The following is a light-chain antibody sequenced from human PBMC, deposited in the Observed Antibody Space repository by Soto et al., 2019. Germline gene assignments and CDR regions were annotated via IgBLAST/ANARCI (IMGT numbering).Light chain of an antibody. CDR1: QSVSSSY. V-gene: IGKV3-20*01. CDR2: GAS. CDR3: QQFGSSPLFT. J-gene: IGKJ3*01. Sequence: EIVLTQSPGTLSLSPGERATLSCRASQSVSSSYLAWYQQKPGQAPRLLIYGASSRATGIPDRFSGSGSGTVFTLTISILEPEDFAVYYCQQFGSSPLFTFGPGTKVDVK.